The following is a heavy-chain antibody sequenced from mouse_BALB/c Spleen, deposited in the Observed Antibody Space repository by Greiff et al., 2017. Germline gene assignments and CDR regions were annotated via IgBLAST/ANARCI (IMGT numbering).Heavy chain of an antibody. CDR2: INPNNGGT. J-gene: IGHJ2*01. CDR1: GYTFTDYN. V-gene: IGHV1-18*01. D-gene: IGHD1-1*01. CDR3: ARGPFITTVVAHFDY. Sequence: EVQLHQSGPELVKPGASVKIPCKASGYTFTDYNMDWVKQSHGKSLEWIGDINPNNGGTIYNQKFKGKATLTVDKSSSTAYMELRSLTSEDTAVYYCARGPFITTVVAHFDYWGQGTTLTVSS.